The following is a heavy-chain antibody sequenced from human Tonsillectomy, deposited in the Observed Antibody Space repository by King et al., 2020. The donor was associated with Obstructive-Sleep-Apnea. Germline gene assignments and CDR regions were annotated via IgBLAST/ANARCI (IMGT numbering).Heavy chain of an antibody. CDR3: ARSGLTMIRGVRLPFDY. CDR2: IYHSGST. V-gene: IGHV4-30-2*01. Sequence: LQLQESGSGLVKPSQTLSLTCGVSGGSISSGDYSWSWIRQPPGKGLEWIGYIYHSGSTYYNPSPKSRVTISVDKSKNQFSLKLSSVTAADTAVYYCARSGLTMIRGVRLPFDYWGQGTLVTVSS. J-gene: IGHJ4*02. D-gene: IGHD3-10*01. CDR1: GGSISSGDYS.